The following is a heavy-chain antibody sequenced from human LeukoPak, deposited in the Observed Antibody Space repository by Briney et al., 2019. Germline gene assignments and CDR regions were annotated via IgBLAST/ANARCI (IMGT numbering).Heavy chain of an antibody. V-gene: IGHV3-74*01. CDR1: GSYW. CDR2: INSDGSWT. J-gene: IGHJ5*02. Sequence: GGSLRLSCAASGSYWMHWVRQAPGKGLVWVSHINSDGSWTSYADSVKGRFTISRENAKNSLYLQMNSLRAEDTAVYYCARGRGYSSSSFDPWGQGTLVTVSS. D-gene: IGHD6-13*01. CDR3: ARGRGYSSSSFDP.